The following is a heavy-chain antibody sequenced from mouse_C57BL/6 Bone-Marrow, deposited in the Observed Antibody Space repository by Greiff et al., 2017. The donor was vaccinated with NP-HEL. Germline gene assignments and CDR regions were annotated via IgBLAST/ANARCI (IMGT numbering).Heavy chain of an antibody. CDR2: INPSNGGT. V-gene: IGHV1-53*01. D-gene: IGHD1-1*01. J-gene: IGHJ2*01. Sequence: QVQLQQSGTELVKPGASVKLSCKASGYTFTSYWMHWVKQRPGQGLEWIGNINPSNGGTNYNEKFKSKATLTVDKSSSTAYMQLSSLTSEDSAVYYCARGATTVVAFDYWGQGTTLTVSS. CDR3: ARGATTVVAFDY. CDR1: GYTFTSYW.